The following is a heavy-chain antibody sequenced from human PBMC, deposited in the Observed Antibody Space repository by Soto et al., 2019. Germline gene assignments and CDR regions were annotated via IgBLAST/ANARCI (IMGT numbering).Heavy chain of an antibody. CDR3: AHIDCSRTSCAFDY. D-gene: IGHD2-2*01. Sequence: SGPTLVNPTQPLTLTCTFSGVSLSTSGVGVGWIRLPPGKALEWLALISWDDDKRYSPSLKSRLTSTKNTSKNQVVLGMTNVDPVDTATYYCAHIDCSRTSCAFDYWGQGALVTVSS. J-gene: IGHJ4*02. CDR1: GVSLSTSGVG. V-gene: IGHV2-5*02. CDR2: ISWDDDK.